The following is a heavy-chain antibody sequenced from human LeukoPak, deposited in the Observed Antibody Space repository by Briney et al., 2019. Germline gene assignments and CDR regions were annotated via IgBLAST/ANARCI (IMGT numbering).Heavy chain of an antibody. V-gene: IGHV3-74*01. Sequence: PGGSLRLSCAASGFTFSSYWMHWVRQAPGKGLVWVSRINSDGSSTSYADSVKGRFTISRDNAKNTLYLQMNSLRAEDTAVYYCAREAGSQLRYFDWFDSYYFDYWGQGTLVTVSS. D-gene: IGHD3-9*01. CDR1: GFTFSSYW. CDR2: INSDGSST. CDR3: AREAGSQLRYFDWFDSYYFDY. J-gene: IGHJ4*02.